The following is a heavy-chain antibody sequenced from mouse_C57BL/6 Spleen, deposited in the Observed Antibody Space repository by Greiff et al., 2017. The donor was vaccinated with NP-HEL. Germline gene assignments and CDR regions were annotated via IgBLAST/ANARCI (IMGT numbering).Heavy chain of an antibody. CDR3: ARWGGGDY. J-gene: IGHJ4*01. CDR2: IYPRSGNT. Sequence: QVQLKESGAELARPGASVKLSCKASGYTFTSYGISWVKQRTGQGLEWIGEIYPRSGNTYYNEKFKGKATLTADKSSSTAYMELRSLTSEDSAVYFCARWGGGDYWGQGTSVTVSS. CDR1: GYTFTSYG. V-gene: IGHV1-81*01.